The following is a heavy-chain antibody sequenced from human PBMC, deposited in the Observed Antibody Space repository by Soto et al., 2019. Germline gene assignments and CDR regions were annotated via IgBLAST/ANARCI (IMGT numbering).Heavy chain of an antibody. CDR3: AKGGYCGGGTCYSLDY. CDR2: LSYDGSNK. J-gene: IGHJ4*02. D-gene: IGHD2-15*01. Sequence: QVQLVESGGGVVQPGRSLRLSCAASGFTFSSYGMHWVRQAPGKGLEWVALLSYDGSNKYYADSVEGRFTISGDSSKNTLYLQMNSLRAEDTAVYYCAKGGYCGGGTCYSLDYWGQGTLVTVSS. CDR1: GFTFSSYG. V-gene: IGHV3-30*18.